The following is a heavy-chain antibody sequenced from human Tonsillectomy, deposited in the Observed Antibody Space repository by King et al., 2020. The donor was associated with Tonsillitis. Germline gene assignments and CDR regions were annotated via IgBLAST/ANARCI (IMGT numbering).Heavy chain of an antibody. CDR2: IIHSGIT. D-gene: IGHD3-10*01. CDR3: ARDGGYYVSGTYQYY. CDR1: GGSFSGYY. V-gene: IGHV4-34*12. J-gene: IGHJ4*02. Sequence: QLQQWGAGLLKSSETLSLTCAVDGGSFSGYYWTWIRQPPGKGLVWIGEIIHSGITNYHPSLKSRVTISVDMSKNRFSLKLSSVTAADTAVYYCARDGGYYVSGTYQYYWGQGTLVTVSS.